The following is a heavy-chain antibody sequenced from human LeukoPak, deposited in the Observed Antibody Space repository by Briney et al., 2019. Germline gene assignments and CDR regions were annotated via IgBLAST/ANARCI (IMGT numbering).Heavy chain of an antibody. J-gene: IGHJ4*02. Sequence: GGSLRLSCAVSGFNFRDHWMDWVRQAPGKGLEWVGHIKNDGSESYYVDSLKGRFSISRDNTNNALYLQMNSLRIEDTAVYYCAKNNGWFHLAQWGQGTLVTVSS. V-gene: IGHV3-7*03. D-gene: IGHD6-19*01. CDR1: GFNFRDHW. CDR2: IKNDGSES. CDR3: AKNNGWFHLAQ.